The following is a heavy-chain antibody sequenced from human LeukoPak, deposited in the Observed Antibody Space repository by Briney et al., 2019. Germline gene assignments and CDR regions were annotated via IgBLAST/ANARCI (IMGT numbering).Heavy chain of an antibody. D-gene: IGHD1-26*01. Sequence: PGGSLRLSCAASGFTFSSYWMTWVRQAPGKGLEWVANIKQDGSDIYYVDSVEGRFTISKDNAINSLYLQMNSLRAKDTAVYYCARDPYSGSYGNYYYYFMDVWGKGTTVTISS. CDR1: GFTFSSYW. CDR2: IKQDGSDI. V-gene: IGHV3-7*01. CDR3: ARDPYSGSYGNYYYYFMDV. J-gene: IGHJ6*03.